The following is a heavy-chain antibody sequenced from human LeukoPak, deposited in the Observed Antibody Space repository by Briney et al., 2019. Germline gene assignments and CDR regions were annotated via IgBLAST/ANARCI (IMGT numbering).Heavy chain of an antibody. J-gene: IGHJ4*02. CDR3: ARGCPGGYSSSWYYYFDY. V-gene: IGHV4-34*01. CDR1: GRSFSGYY. CDR2: INHSGST. Sequence: SETLSLTCAVYGRSFSGYYWSWIRQPPGKGLEWIGEINHSGSTNYNPSLKSRVTISVDTSKNQFSLKLNSVTAADTAVYYCARGCPGGYSSSWYYYFDYWGQGTLVTVSS. D-gene: IGHD6-13*01.